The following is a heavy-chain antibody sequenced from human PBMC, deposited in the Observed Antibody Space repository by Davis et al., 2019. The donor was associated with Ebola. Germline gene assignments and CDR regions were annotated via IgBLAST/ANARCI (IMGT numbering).Heavy chain of an antibody. D-gene: IGHD1-1*01. CDR2: LIPIFGTA. V-gene: IGHV1-69*13. J-gene: IGHJ4*02. Sequence: SALVSCYASAYTFTGYYMHCVRQPPAHGLEWMGALIPIFGTANYAQKFQGRVTITADESTSTAYMELSSLRSEDTAVYSCARAQFPTTSDHWGQGTLVTVSS. CDR3: ARAQFPTTSDH. CDR1: AYTFTGYY.